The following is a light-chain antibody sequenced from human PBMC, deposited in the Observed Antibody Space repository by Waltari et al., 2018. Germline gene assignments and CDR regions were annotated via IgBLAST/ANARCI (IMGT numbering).Light chain of an antibody. CDR2: DAS. Sequence: DIQMTQTPSTLSASVGDRVTITCRASQSISGWLAWYQQKQGKAPKLLIFDASKLESGVPSRFSGSGFGTEFALTISGLQPEDLATYYCQHSDGPSPFGQGTKLEIK. V-gene: IGKV1-5*01. CDR1: QSISGW. CDR3: QHSDGPSP. J-gene: IGKJ2*01.